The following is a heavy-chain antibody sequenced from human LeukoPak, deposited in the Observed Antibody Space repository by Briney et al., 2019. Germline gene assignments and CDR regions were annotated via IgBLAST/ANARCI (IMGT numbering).Heavy chain of an antibody. CDR3: ASIAAAGTRFFDY. V-gene: IGHV3-23*01. CDR2: ISGSGGST. CDR1: GFTFSSYA. J-gene: IGHJ4*02. Sequence: GGSLRLFCAASGFTFSSYAMSWVREAPGKGLEWVSAISGSGGSTYYADSVKGRFTISRDNSKNTLYLQMNSLRAEDTAVYYCASIAAAGTRFFDYWGQGTLVTVSS. D-gene: IGHD6-13*01.